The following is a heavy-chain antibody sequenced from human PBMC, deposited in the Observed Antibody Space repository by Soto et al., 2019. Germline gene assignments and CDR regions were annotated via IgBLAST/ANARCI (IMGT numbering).Heavy chain of an antibody. Sequence: SETLSLTCTVSGGSISSYYWSWIRQPPGKGLEWIGYIYYSGSTNYNPSLKSRVTISVDTSKNQFSLKLSSVTAADTAVYYCARRNGWMNGFDYWGQGTLVTVSS. CDR1: GGSISSYY. J-gene: IGHJ4*02. CDR3: ARRNGWMNGFDY. CDR2: IYYSGST. V-gene: IGHV4-59*08. D-gene: IGHD2-8*01.